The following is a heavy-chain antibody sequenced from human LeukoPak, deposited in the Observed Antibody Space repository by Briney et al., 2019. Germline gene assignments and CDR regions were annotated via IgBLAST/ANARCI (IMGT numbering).Heavy chain of an antibody. V-gene: IGHV1-24*01. J-gene: IGHJ3*02. Sequence: ASVKVSCKVSGYTLTELSMHWVRRAPGKGLEWMGGFDPEDGETIYAQKFQGRVTMTEDTSTDTAYMELSSLRSEDTAVYYCATGVYDYGSDQDAFDIWGQGTMVTVSS. CDR3: ATGVYDYGSDQDAFDI. CDR2: FDPEDGET. CDR1: GYTLTELS. D-gene: IGHD3-10*01.